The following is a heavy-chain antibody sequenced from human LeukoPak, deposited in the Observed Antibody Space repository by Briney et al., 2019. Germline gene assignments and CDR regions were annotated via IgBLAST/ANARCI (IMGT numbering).Heavy chain of an antibody. CDR3: ARDHELTTVTLFDY. Sequence: GGSLRLSCAASGFTFSSYWMSWVRQAPGKGLEWVAVISYDGSNKYYADSVKGRFTISRDNSKNTLYLQMNSLRAEDTAMYYRARDHELTTVTLFDYWGQGTLVTVSS. D-gene: IGHD4-17*01. CDR2: ISYDGSNK. CDR1: GFTFSSYW. V-gene: IGHV3-30*03. J-gene: IGHJ4*02.